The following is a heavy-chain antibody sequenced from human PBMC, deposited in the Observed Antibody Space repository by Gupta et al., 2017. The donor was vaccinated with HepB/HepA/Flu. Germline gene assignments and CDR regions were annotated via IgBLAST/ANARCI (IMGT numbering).Heavy chain of an antibody. D-gene: IGHD6-13*01. CDR1: GGSISSSSYY. Sequence: QLQLQESGPGLVKPSETLSLTCTVSGGSISSSSYYWGWIRQPPGKGLEWIGSIYYSGSTYYNPPLKSRVTISVDTSKNQFSLKLSSVTAADTAVYYCARHKLFRFLSWPYYFDYWGQGTLVTVSS. CDR2: IYYSGST. V-gene: IGHV4-39*01. J-gene: IGHJ4*02. CDR3: ARHKLFRFLSWPYYFDY.